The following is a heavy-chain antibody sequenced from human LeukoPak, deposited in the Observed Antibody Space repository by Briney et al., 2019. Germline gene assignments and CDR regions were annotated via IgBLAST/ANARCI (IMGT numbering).Heavy chain of an antibody. Sequence: GGSLRLSCAASGYTFSSYGMHWVRQRPGKGLEWLTVIWSDESKKYYGDSVKGRFTVSRDNSKNTLYLDINSLRVDDTAVYYCAREGLATSRNNAFDIWGQGTMVAVSS. CDR3: AREGLATSRNNAFDI. CDR2: IWSDESKK. D-gene: IGHD5-24*01. J-gene: IGHJ3*02. V-gene: IGHV3-33*01. CDR1: GYTFSSYG.